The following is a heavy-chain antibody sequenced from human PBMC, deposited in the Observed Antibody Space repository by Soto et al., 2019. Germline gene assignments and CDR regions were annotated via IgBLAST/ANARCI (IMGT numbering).Heavy chain of an antibody. J-gene: IGHJ5*02. V-gene: IGHV4-39*01. CDR3: ASMVRDWFDP. D-gene: IGHD3-10*01. Sequence: SETLSLTCTVSGDFITNSLYYWVWIRQPPGKGLEWIGSFYYSGSTHYDPSLKSRVTISVDTSKNQFSLKLSSVTAADTAVYYCASMVRDWFDPWGQGTLVTVSS. CDR1: GDFITNSLYY. CDR2: FYYSGST.